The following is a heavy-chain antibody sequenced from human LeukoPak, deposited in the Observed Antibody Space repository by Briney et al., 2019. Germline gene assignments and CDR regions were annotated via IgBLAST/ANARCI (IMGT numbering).Heavy chain of an antibody. J-gene: IGHJ6*02. CDR3: ARDVGLDV. CDR2: IYYSGST. Sequence: SETLSLTCTVSGVSISIYYWSWVRQPPGKGPEWIGYIYYSGSTTYNPSLKSRVSMSVDTSKNQFSLKLSSVTAADTAVYYCARDVGLDVWGPGTRVTVAS. CDR1: GVSISIYY. V-gene: IGHV4-59*01.